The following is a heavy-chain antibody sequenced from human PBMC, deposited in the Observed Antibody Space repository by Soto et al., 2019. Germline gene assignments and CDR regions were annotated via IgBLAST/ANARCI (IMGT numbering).Heavy chain of an antibody. J-gene: IGHJ6*02. CDR2: ITAGNDNT. D-gene: IGHD5-18*01. V-gene: IGHV1-3*01. CDR1: GYTFISFS. Sequence: GASVKVSCKASGYTFISFSIHWLRQAPGQRPEWMGWITAGNDNTYFSQKFQGRVTITRDTSANTVYMEVSSLRSEDTAVYYCARGRGYSVGSNGGDVWGQGXTVTVYS. CDR3: ARGRGYSVGSNGGDV.